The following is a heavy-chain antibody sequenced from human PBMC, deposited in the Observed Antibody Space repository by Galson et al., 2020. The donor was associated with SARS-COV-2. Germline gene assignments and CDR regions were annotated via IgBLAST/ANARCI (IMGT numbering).Heavy chain of an antibody. V-gene: IGHV3-23*01. D-gene: IGHD3-22*01. CDR2: ISGSGGST. CDR3: AKDIITMIVVVTFDAFDI. Sequence: GESLKISCAASGFTFTSYAMSWVRQAPGKGLEWVSAISGSGGSTYYADSVKGRFTISRDNSKNTLYLQMNSLRAEDTAVYYCAKDIITMIVVVTFDAFDIWGQETMVTVSS. J-gene: IGHJ3*02. CDR1: GFTFTSYA.